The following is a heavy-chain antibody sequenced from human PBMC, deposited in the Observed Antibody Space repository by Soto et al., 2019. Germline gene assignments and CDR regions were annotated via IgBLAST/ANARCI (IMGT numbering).Heavy chain of an antibody. V-gene: IGHV1-18*01. CDR2: ITPYNGNT. CDR3: ARISARRNDFDV. J-gene: IGHJ3*01. D-gene: IGHD1-1*01. Sequence: QVQLVQSGAEVKNPGASVKVSCQASNYLFGAFGISWVRQAPGQGLEWMGWITPYNGNTHYAEKFQDRVSMTADKSPTTAYREVRRLTSDDTAVYFWARISARRNDFDVWGNGKVVTVSS. CDR1: NYLFGAFG.